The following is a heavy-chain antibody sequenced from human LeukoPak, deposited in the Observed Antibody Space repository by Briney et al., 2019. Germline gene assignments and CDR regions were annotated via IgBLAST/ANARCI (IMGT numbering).Heavy chain of an antibody. V-gene: IGHV3-23*01. CDR2: ISGSGGST. CDR3: AKGYYDILTGYYTTHDAFDI. D-gene: IGHD3-9*01. CDR1: GFTFSSYA. J-gene: IGHJ3*02. Sequence: AGGSLRLSCAASGFTFSSYAMSWVRQAPGKGLEWVSAISGSGGSTYYADSVKGRFTISRDNSKNTLYLQMNSLRAEDTAVYYCAKGYYDILTGYYTTHDAFDIWGQGTMVTVSS.